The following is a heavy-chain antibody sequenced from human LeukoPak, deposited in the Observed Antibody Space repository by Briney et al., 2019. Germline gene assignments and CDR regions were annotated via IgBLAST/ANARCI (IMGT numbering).Heavy chain of an antibody. CDR3: AREVVPAALGEFWFDP. V-gene: IGHV4-34*01. Sequence: SETLSLTCAVYGGSFSGYYWSWIRQPPGKGLEWIGEINHSGSTNYNPSLKSRVTISVDTSKNQFSLKLSSVTAADTAVYYCAREVVPAALGEFWFDPWGQGTLVTASS. D-gene: IGHD2-2*01. CDR2: INHSGST. J-gene: IGHJ5*02. CDR1: GGSFSGYY.